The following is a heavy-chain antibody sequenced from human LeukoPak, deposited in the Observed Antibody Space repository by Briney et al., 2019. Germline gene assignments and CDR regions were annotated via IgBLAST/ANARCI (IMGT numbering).Heavy chain of an antibody. J-gene: IGHJ4*02. Sequence: GASVKVSCKASGYTFTSYDINWVRQATGQGLEWMGWMNPNSGNTGYAQKFQGRVTMTRNTSISTAYMELSSLRSEDTAVYYCARTMGDGYDPRGVGPFDYWGQGTLVTVSS. CDR1: GYTFTSYD. V-gene: IGHV1-8*01. CDR2: MNPNSGNT. D-gene: IGHD5-24*01. CDR3: ARTMGDGYDPRGVGPFDY.